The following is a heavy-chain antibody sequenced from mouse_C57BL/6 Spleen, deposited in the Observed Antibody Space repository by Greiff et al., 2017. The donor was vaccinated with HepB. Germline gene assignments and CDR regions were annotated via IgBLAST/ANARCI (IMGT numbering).Heavy chain of an antibody. CDR3: ARYGNLYYDAMDY. CDR1: GYTFTSYW. J-gene: IGHJ4*01. CDR2: INPSSGYI. Sequence: VQLQQSGAELAKPGASVKLSCKASGYTFTSYWMHWVKQRPGQGLEWIGYINPSSGYIKYNQKFKDKATLTADKSYSTAYMQLSSLTYEDSAVYYCARYGNLYYDAMDYWGQGTSVTVSS. D-gene: IGHD1-1*01. V-gene: IGHV1-7*01.